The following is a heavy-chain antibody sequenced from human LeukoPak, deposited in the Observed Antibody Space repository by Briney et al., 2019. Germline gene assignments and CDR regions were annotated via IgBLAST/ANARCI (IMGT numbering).Heavy chain of an antibody. V-gene: IGHV3-48*01. CDR2: MSSSSSTI. J-gene: IGHJ6*04. Sequence: PGGSLRLSCAASGFTFTSYSMNWVRQAPGKGLEWVPYMSSSSSTIYYADSVKGRFTICRDNAKNSLYLQMNSLRAEDTAVYYCARGGSWYSSSSEPMPDVWGKGTTVTVSS. CDR1: GFTFTSYS. D-gene: IGHD6-6*01. CDR3: ARGGSWYSSSSEPMPDV.